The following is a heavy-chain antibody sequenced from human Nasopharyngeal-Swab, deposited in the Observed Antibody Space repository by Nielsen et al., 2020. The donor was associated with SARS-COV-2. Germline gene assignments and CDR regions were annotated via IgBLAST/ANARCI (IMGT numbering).Heavy chain of an antibody. Sequence: GESLKISCKGSGYSFTNYWIGWVRQMPGKGLEWIGITYPGASDTRYGPSFQGHVTISADKSISTAYLQWSSLKASDTAMYYCARRDSSGYYPHGMDVWGQGTTVTVSS. D-gene: IGHD6-19*01. V-gene: IGHV5-51*01. CDR1: GYSFTNYW. CDR2: TYPGASDT. CDR3: ARRDSSGYYPHGMDV. J-gene: IGHJ6*02.